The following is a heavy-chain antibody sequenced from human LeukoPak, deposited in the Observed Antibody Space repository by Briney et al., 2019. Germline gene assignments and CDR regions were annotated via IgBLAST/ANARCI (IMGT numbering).Heavy chain of an antibody. V-gene: IGHV3-21*01. CDR1: GFTFNTYS. J-gene: IGHJ6*03. Sequence: GGSLTLSWAASGFTFNTYSMIWVRQAPGKGLEWVSSMTGINTHIYYGDSVKGRFTISRDNAKKSLYLQMNSLRAEDTAVYYCARLQKLPYYYLDVWGKGTRVTVSS. CDR2: MTGINTHI. CDR3: ARLQKLPYYYLDV. D-gene: IGHD2-21*01.